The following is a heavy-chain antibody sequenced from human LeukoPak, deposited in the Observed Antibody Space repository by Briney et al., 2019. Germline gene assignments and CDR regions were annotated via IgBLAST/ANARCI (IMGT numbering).Heavy chain of an antibody. CDR1: GYSFTNYW. CDR3: ARLASIRRGAAVRY. J-gene: IGHJ4*02. D-gene: IGHD5-12*01. Sequence: GESLKISCKGSGYSFTNYWIGWVRQMPGKGLEWMGIIFPADSDTRYSPSFQGQVTISADKSISTAYLQWSSLKASDTAMYYCARLASIRRGAAVRYWGQGTLVTVSS. CDR2: IFPADSDT. V-gene: IGHV5-51*01.